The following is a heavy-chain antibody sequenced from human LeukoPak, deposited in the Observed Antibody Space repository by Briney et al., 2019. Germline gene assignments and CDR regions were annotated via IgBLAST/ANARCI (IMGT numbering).Heavy chain of an antibody. J-gene: IGHJ4*02. CDR1: GFTFSSYA. V-gene: IGHV3-23*01. Sequence: PGGSLRLSCAASGFTFSSYAMSWVRQAPGKGLEWVSAISGSGGSTYYVDSAKGRFTISRDNSQNTLYLQMNSLRAEDTAVYYCARDYADYVGYFFFDYWGQGTLVTVSS. CDR3: ARDYADYVGYFFFDY. CDR2: ISGSGGST. D-gene: IGHD4-17*01.